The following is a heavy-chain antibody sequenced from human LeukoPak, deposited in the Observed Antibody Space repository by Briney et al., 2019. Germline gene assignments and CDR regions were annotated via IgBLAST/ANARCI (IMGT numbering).Heavy chain of an antibody. CDR3: ARDGNLAYYYDSSGYPSPLDY. D-gene: IGHD3-22*01. Sequence: SETLSLTCTVSGYSISSGYYWGWIRQPPGKGLEWIGSIYHSGSTYYNPSLKSRVTISVDTSKNQFSLKLSSVTAADTAVYYCARDGNLAYYYDSSGYPSPLDYWGQGTLVTVSS. J-gene: IGHJ4*02. CDR2: IYHSGST. CDR1: GYSISSGYY. V-gene: IGHV4-38-2*02.